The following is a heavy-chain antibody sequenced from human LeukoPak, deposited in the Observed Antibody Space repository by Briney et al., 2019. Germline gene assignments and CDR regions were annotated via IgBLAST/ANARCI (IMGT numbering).Heavy chain of an antibody. CDR2: INHRGST. V-gene: IGHV4-34*01. CDR3: ARGVGIPYYYMDV. CDR1: GVSFSGYY. J-gene: IGHJ6*03. D-gene: IGHD2-21*01. Sequence: PSETLSLTCAVYGVSFSGYYWSWIRQPPGKGLEWIGEINHRGSTNYNPSLKSRVTISVDTSKNQFSLKLSSVTAADTAVYYCARGVGIPYYYMDVWGKGTTVTVSS.